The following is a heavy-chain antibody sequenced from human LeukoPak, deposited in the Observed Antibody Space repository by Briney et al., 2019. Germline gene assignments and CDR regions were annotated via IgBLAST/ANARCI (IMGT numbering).Heavy chain of an antibody. CDR2: MNQDENEK. J-gene: IGHJ4*02. Sequence: GGSLRLSCAASGFTFSRLRMNWVRQAPGKGLEWVASMNQDENEKHYVDSVKGQFTISRDNAKNSPYLQVNRLRAEDAALYFCARGHVDTAMAGEFDYWGQGTLVTVSS. V-gene: IGHV3-7*01. CDR3: ARGHVDTAMAGEFDY. D-gene: IGHD5-18*01. CDR1: GFTFSRLR.